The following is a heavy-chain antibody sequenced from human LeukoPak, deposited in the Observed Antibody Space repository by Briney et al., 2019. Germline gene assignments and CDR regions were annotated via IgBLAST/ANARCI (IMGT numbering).Heavy chain of an antibody. J-gene: IGHJ4*01. V-gene: IGHV3-43D*03. CDR2: ISWDGGST. Sequence: GRSLRLSCAASGFTFDDYAMHLVRQAPGKGLEWVSLISWDGGSTYYADSVKGRFTISRDNSKNSLYLQMNSLRAEDTALYYCAKAGASYYYYISGYYSGNCYYWGLRTLVTRSS. D-gene: IGHD3-22*01. CDR1: GFTFDDYA. CDR3: AKAGASYYYYISGYYSGNCYY.